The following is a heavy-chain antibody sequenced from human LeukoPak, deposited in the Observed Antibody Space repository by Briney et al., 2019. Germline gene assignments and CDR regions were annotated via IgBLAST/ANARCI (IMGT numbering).Heavy chain of an antibody. J-gene: IGHJ4*02. Sequence: GGSLRLSCAASGFTFSSYSMNWVRQAPGKGLEWVSSISSSSSYIYYADSVKGRFTISRDNSKNTLYLQMNSLRAEDTAVYYCARDLIAYSSSWYVGIDYWGQGTLVTVSS. CDR2: ISSSSSYI. V-gene: IGHV3-21*01. CDR1: GFTFSSYS. D-gene: IGHD6-13*01. CDR3: ARDLIAYSSSWYVGIDY.